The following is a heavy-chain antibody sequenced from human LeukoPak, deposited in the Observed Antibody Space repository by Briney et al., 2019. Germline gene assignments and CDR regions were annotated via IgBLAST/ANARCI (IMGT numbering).Heavy chain of an antibody. CDR2: ISSSGENT. CDR3: AKSAAYISGWYGY. V-gene: IGHV3-23*01. D-gene: IGHD6-19*01. J-gene: IGHJ4*02. Sequence: PGGSLRLSCAASGFTFSSCGMSWVRQAPGKGLEWVSGISSSGENTYYGDSVRGRFTISRDNSKNTLFLQMNSLTVEDTAVYYCAKSAAYISGWYGYWGQGTLVTVSS. CDR1: GFTFSSCG.